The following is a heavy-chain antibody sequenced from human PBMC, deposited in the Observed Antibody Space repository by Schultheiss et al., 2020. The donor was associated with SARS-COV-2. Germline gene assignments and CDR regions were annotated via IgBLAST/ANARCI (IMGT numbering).Heavy chain of an antibody. CDR2: INHSGST. D-gene: IGHD5-12*01. J-gene: IGHJ4*02. Sequence: SETLSLTCTVSAGSISSSSYYWSWIRQPPGKGLEWIGEINHSGSTNYNPSLKSRVTISVDTSKNQFSLKLSSVTAADTAVYYCAAIVATIYVDYWGQGTLVTVSS. CDR1: AGSISSSSYY. CDR3: AAIVATIYVDY. V-gene: IGHV4-39*07.